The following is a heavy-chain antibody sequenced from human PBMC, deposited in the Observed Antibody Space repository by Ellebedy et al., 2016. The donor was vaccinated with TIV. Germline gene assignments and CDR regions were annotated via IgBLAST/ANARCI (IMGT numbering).Heavy chain of an antibody. Sequence: AASVKVSCKTSGYTFTDYYIHWMRQAPGQGLEWMGWIYPNSGDTKYAQKFQGRVTMTRDTSITTAYMALNKLTSDDTATYYCASVTFSSLAPFDNWGQGTLVTVSS. J-gene: IGHJ4*02. CDR1: GYTFTDYY. D-gene: IGHD6-13*01. V-gene: IGHV1-2*02. CDR2: IYPNSGDT. CDR3: ASVTFSSLAPFDN.